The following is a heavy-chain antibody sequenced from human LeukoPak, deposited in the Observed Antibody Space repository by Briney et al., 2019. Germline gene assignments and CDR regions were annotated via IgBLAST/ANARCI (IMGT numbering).Heavy chain of an antibody. J-gene: IGHJ4*02. V-gene: IGHV3-30*03. CDR3: ARDGSVDSGYDYFDY. CDR1: GFTFSSYG. CDR2: ISYDGSNK. Sequence: GRSLSLSCAASGFTFSSYGMHWVRQAPGKGLEWVAVISYDGSNKYYEDSVKGRFTISRDNPKNTLYLQMNSLRAEDTAVYYCARDGSVDSGYDYFDYWGQGTLVTVSS. D-gene: IGHD3-22*01.